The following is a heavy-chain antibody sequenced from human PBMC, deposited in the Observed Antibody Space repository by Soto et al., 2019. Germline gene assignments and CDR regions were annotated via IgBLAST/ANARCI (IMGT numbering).Heavy chain of an antibody. D-gene: IGHD1-20*01. CDR2: IKHDGSEK. CDR1: GFTFSAYW. Sequence: GGSLRLSCAASGFTFSAYWMSWVRQTPGKGLEWVDNIKHDGSEKYYVDSVKGRFTISRDNAKNSLFLEMNSLRAEETAVFYCAIITRGFSMDVWGQGTTVTVSS. CDR3: AIITRGFSMDV. J-gene: IGHJ6*02. V-gene: IGHV3-7*01.